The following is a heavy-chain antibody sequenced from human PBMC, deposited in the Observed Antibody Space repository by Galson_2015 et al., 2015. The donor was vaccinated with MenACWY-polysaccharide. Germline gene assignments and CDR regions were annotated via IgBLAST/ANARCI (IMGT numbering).Heavy chain of an antibody. CDR3: ARGHYGMDV. J-gene: IGHJ6*02. Sequence: SLRPSCAVSGFTFKNYWMSWVRQAPGKGLEWVANIKKDGSEKHCVDFVKGRFTISRDNGRSSLYLQMNGLRAEDTAVYYCARGHYGMDVWGQGTTVIVS. CDR2: IKKDGSEK. V-gene: IGHV3-7*01. CDR1: GFTFKNYW.